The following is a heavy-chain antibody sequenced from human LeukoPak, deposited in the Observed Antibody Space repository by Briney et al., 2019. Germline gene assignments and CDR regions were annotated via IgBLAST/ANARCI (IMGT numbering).Heavy chain of an antibody. CDR2: ISGSGGST. CDR3: ARDEFLADYFDY. V-gene: IGHV3-23*01. Sequence: GGSLRLSCAASGLTFSSYAMSWVRQAPGKGLEWVSAISGSGGSTYYADSVKGRFTISRDNSKNTLYLQMNSLRAEDTAVYYCARDEFLADYFDYWGQGTLVTVSS. CDR1: GLTFSSYA. D-gene: IGHD3-3*01. J-gene: IGHJ4*02.